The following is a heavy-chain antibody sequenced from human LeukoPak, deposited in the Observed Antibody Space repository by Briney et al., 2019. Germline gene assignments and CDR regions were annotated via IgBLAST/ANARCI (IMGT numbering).Heavy chain of an antibody. CDR3: GGENRDYYYDTSGYYVESFDY. D-gene: IGHD3-22*01. J-gene: IGHJ4*02. Sequence: GGSLRPSCVASGLPFSEYSMRWVRQAPGKGLEWVSCISKSSTIIHYADSVEGLFTISRNNDKNSLFLKMNSLKAEDMAVYYCGGENRDYYYDTSGYYVESFDYWGQGTMVTVSS. CDR2: ISKSSTII. CDR1: GLPFSEYS. V-gene: IGHV3-48*04.